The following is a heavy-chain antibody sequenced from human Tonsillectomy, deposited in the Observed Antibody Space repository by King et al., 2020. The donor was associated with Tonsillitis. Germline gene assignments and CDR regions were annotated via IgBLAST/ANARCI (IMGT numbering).Heavy chain of an antibody. J-gene: IGHJ4*02. CDR2: INHSGST. CDR1: GGSFSGYY. Sequence: VKLQQWGAGLLKPSETLSLTCAVYGGSFSGYYWSWIRQPPGKGLEWIGEINHSGSTNYNPSLKSRVTISVDTSKNQFSLKLSSVTAADTAVYYCARGMGGYWSSTSCYNFDYWGQGTLVTVSS. D-gene: IGHD2-2*01. CDR3: ARGMGGYWSSTSCYNFDY. V-gene: IGHV4-34*01.